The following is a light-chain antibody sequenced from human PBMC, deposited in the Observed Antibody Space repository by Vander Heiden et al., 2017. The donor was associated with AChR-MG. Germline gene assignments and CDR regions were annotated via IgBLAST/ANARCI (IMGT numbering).Light chain of an antibody. J-gene: IGLJ3*02. CDR1: SSDVGGYNY. Sequence: QSALPQPASVSGSPGQSLTISCTGTSSDVGGYNYVSWYQQHPGKAPKLMIYDVSNRPSGVSNRFSGSKSGNTASLTISGLQAEDEADYYCSSYTSSSTLGNWVFGGGTKLTVL. V-gene: IGLV2-14*03. CDR3: SSYTSSSTLGNWV. CDR2: DVS.